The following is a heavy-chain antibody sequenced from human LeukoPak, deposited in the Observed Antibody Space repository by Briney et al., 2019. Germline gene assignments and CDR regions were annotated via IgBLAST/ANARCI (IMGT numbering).Heavy chain of an antibody. CDR1: GFTFSSYA. J-gene: IGHJ4*02. CDR2: ISYDGSNK. V-gene: IGHV3-30*04. Sequence: PGGSLRLSCAASGFTFSSYAMHWVRQAPGKGLEWVAVISYDGSNKYYADSVKGRFTISRDNSKNTLYLQMNSLRAEDTAVYYCAKGLRKLIVGSTEYYFDYWGQGTLVTVSS. CDR3: AKGLRKLIVGSTEYYFDY. D-gene: IGHD1-26*01.